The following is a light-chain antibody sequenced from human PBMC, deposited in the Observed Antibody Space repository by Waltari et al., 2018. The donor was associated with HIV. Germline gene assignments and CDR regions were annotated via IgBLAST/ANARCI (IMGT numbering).Light chain of an antibody. CDR1: QTVRSNY. CDR3: YQYGGSPRT. CDR2: SSF. J-gene: IGKJ5*01. V-gene: IGKV3-20*01. Sequence: EVVLTQSPVTLSLSPGEGATLSCRASQTVRSNYLAWYQQKPGQSTRLLISSSFSRAQGIPHKFRCYGSATDFTLPISRLEPEEFAIYYCYQYGGSPRTFGRGT.